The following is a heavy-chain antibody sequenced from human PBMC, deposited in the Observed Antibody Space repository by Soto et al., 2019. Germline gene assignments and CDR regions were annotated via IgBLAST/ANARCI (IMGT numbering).Heavy chain of an antibody. Sequence: PGGSLRLSCAASGFIFSGNWMSWVRQAPGKGLEWVANIKQDGSNKYYADSVKGRFTISRDNSKNTLYLQMNSLRAEDTAVYYCARDRLGYFDYWGQGTLVTVSS. J-gene: IGHJ4*02. CDR1: GFIFSGNW. CDR2: IKQDGSNK. CDR3: ARDRLGYFDY. V-gene: IGHV3-7*01. D-gene: IGHD3-16*01.